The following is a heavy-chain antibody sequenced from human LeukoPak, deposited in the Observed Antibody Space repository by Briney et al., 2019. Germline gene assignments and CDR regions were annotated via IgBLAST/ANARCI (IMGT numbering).Heavy chain of an antibody. CDR2: IYYSASI. V-gene: IGHV4-39*06. CDR3: ARFYYYDSSGYYPRYFDH. D-gene: IGHD3-22*01. Sequence: SETLSLTYTVSGGSISTITYYWGWVRQSPEKGLEWLATIYYSASIYYSPSLKSRLTISIDTSKNPITLKLNSVTAADTGVYYCARFYYYDSSGYYPRYFDHWGPGTLVTVSS. J-gene: IGHJ4*02. CDR1: GGSISTITYY.